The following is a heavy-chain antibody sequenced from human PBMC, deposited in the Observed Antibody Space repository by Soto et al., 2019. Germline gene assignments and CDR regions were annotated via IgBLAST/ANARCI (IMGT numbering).Heavy chain of an antibody. Sequence: PGGSLRLSCAASGFTVSGYAMSWVRQAPGKGLEWVSAISGSGGSTYYADSVKGRFTISRDNSMNTLYLQMNSLRAEDTAVYYCAVPTGIEVTGPDYWGQGTLVTVSS. CDR1: GFTVSGYA. V-gene: IGHV3-23*01. D-gene: IGHD6-19*01. CDR2: ISGSGGST. CDR3: AVPTGIEVTGPDY. J-gene: IGHJ4*02.